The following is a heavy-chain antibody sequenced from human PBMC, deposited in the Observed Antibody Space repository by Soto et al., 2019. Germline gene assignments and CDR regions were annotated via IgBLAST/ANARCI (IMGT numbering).Heavy chain of an antibody. Sequence: GESLKISCKGSGYSFTSYWIGWVRQMPGKGLEWMGIIYPGDSDTRYSPSFQGQVTISADKSISTAYLQWSSLKASDTAMYYCARTSLNYDYIWGSYRPNWFDPWGQGTLVTVSS. V-gene: IGHV5-51*01. D-gene: IGHD3-16*02. CDR2: IYPGDSDT. CDR3: ARTSLNYDYIWGSYRPNWFDP. J-gene: IGHJ5*02. CDR1: GYSFTSYW.